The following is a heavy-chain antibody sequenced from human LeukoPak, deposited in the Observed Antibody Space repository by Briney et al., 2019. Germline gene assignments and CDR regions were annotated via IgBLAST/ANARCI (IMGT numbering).Heavy chain of an antibody. V-gene: IGHV1-2*02. Sequence: ASVKVSCKASGCTFTGYYLHWVRQAPGQGLEWMGWIYPNTGGTKSTQKFQGRVSKTRDTAISTAYMEINRLTSDDTAVYYCAREPGTATGYWGQGTLVTVSP. D-gene: IGHD1-1*01. J-gene: IGHJ4*02. CDR2: IYPNTGGT. CDR3: AREPGTATGY. CDR1: GCTFTGYY.